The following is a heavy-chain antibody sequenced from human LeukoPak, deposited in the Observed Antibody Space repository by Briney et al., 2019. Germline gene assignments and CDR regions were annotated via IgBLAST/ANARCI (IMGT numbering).Heavy chain of an antibody. CDR3: AKESGVLLWFGELPA. CDR2: ISGSGGST. J-gene: IGHJ4*02. Sequence: GGSLRLSCAASGFTFSTYGMSWVRQAPGKGLVWVSAISGSGGSTYYADSVKGRFTISRDNSKNTLYLQMNSLRAEDTAVYYCAKESGVLLWFGELPAWGQGTLVTVSS. V-gene: IGHV3-23*01. CDR1: GFTFSTYG. D-gene: IGHD3-10*01.